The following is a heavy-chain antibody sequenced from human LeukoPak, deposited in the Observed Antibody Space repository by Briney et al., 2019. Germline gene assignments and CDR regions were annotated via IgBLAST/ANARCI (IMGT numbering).Heavy chain of an antibody. D-gene: IGHD2-2*01. V-gene: IGHV1-69*13. CDR3: ARGGTVVVPAAKYNWFDP. J-gene: IGHJ5*02. CDR1: GGTFSSYA. CDR2: IIPIFGTA. Sequence: ASVKVSCKASGGTFSSYAISWVRQAPGQGLEWMGGIIPIFGTANYAQKFQGRVTITADESTSTAYMELSSLRSEDTAVYYCARGGTVVVPAAKYNWFDPWGQGTLVTVSS.